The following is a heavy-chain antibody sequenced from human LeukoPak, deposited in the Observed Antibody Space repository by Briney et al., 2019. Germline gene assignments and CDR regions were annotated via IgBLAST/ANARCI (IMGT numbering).Heavy chain of an antibody. CDR1: GYSISSGYY. Sequence: SETLSLTCTVSGYSISSGYYWGWIRQPPGKGLEWIGYIYYSGSTNYNPSLKSRVTISVDTSKNQFSLKLSSVTAADTAVYYCARVGFVYYDSSGYPPKYHDGVGAFDIWGQGTMVTVSS. J-gene: IGHJ3*02. D-gene: IGHD3-22*01. CDR2: IYYSGST. V-gene: IGHV4-61*01. CDR3: ARVGFVYYDSSGYPPKYHDGVGAFDI.